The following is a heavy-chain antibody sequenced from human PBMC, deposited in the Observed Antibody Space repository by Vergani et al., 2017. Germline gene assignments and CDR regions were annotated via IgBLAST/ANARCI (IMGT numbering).Heavy chain of an antibody. CDR1: GGSISSSSYY. Sequence: QLQLQESGPGLVKPSETLSLTCTVSGGSISSSSYYWGWIRQPPGKGLEWIGSIYYSGSTNYNPSLKSRVTISVDTSKNQFSLKLSSVTAADTAVYYCARDLILRYGDYSGAYYGMDVWGQGTTVTVSS. CDR2: IYYSGST. J-gene: IGHJ6*02. D-gene: IGHD4-17*01. V-gene: IGHV4-39*07. CDR3: ARDLILRYGDYSGAYYGMDV.